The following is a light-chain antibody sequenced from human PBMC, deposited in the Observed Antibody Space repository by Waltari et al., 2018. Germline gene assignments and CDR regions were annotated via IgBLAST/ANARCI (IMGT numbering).Light chain of an antibody. CDR3: ATWDDSLNAWV. Sequence: QSVLTQPPPASGPPGQRVTMSCSGRSPNIGRNTVTWYQQLPGTAPKLLIYIDNQRPSGVPDRFSGSRSGTSASLAISGLQSEDEADYHCATWDDSLNAWVFGGGTKLTVL. J-gene: IGLJ3*02. CDR1: SPNIGRNT. CDR2: IDN. V-gene: IGLV1-44*01.